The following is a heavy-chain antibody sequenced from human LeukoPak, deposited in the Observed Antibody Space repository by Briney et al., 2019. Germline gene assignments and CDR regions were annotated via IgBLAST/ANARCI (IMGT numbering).Heavy chain of an antibody. D-gene: IGHD3-10*01. J-gene: IGHJ4*02. CDR2: ISGDGGST. CDR3: AKGMLYGSGSYY. CDR1: GFTFDDYA. V-gene: IGHV3-43*02. Sequence: GGSLRLFCAASGFTFDDYAMHWVRQAPGKGLEWVSLISGDGGSTYYADSVKGRFTISRDNSKNSLYLQMNSLRTEDTALYYCAKGMLYGSGSYYWGQGTLVTVSS.